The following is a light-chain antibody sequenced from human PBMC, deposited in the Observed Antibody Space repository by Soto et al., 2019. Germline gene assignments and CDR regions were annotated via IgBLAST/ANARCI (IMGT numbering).Light chain of an antibody. CDR1: QSISSW. CDR3: QQYHSYPYT. CDR2: KAS. Sequence: DIQMTQSPSTLSASVGDRVTITCRASQSISSWLAWYQQKPGKAPKLLIYKASSLESGVPSRFSGSGSGTEFTLTISSRQPDDFATYYCQQYHSYPYTFGQGTKLEIK. V-gene: IGKV1-5*03. J-gene: IGKJ2*01.